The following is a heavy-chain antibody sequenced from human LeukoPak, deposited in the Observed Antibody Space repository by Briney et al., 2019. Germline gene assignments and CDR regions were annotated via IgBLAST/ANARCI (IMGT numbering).Heavy chain of an antibody. CDR2: ISSNGGST. CDR1: GFTFSSYA. Sequence: GGSLRLSCAASGFTFSSYAMPWVRQAPGKGLEYVSAISSNGGSTYYANSVKGRFTISRDNSKNTLYLQMGSLRAEDMAVYYCARGPDSSSWTIYYYYGMDVWGQGTTVTVSS. CDR3: ARGPDSSSWTIYYYYGMDV. J-gene: IGHJ6*02. V-gene: IGHV3-64*01. D-gene: IGHD6-13*01.